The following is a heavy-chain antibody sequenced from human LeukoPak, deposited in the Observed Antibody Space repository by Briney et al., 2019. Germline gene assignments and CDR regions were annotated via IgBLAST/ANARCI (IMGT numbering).Heavy chain of an antibody. Sequence: GGTLRLSCAASGLTFSRHAMTWVRQSPGKGLEWVSGITSSGGSTYYADSVKGRFTISRDNSKNTVFLQMNSLRAEDTAVYYCATRPPDDTYFGVFDYWGQGTLVTVSS. CDR2: ITSSGGST. CDR3: ATRPPDDTYFGVFDY. V-gene: IGHV3-23*01. D-gene: IGHD4/OR15-4a*01. CDR1: GLTFSRHA. J-gene: IGHJ4*02.